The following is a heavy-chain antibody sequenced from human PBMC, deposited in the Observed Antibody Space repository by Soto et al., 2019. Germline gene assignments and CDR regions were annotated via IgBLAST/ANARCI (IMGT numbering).Heavy chain of an antibody. V-gene: IGHV1-18*01. CDR2: ISAYNGHT. CDR1: GYTFTSYG. Sequence: QVQLVQSGAEVKKPGASMKVSCKASGYTFTSYGISWVRQAPGQGLEWMGWISAYNGHTNYAQKLEVTVTMTTDTSTSAAYLELRSLRSEDTAVYSCARRDYPLYYWGQGTLVTVSS. D-gene: IGHD4-17*01. J-gene: IGHJ4*02. CDR3: ARRDYPLYY.